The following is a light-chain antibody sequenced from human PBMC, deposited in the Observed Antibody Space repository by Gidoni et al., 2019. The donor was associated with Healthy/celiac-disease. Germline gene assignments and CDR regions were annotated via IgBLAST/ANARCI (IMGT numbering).Light chain of an antibody. CDR2: EDS. J-gene: IGLJ1*01. CDR3: YSTDSSGNRRSYV. CDR1: ALARKY. V-gene: IGLV3-10*01. Sequence: SYELTQPPSVSVSPGQTARITCSGDALARKYAYWYQQKSGQAPVLVIYEDSKRPSGIPERFSGSSSGTMATLTISGAQVEDEADYYCYSTDSSGNRRSYVLGSGTEVTVL.